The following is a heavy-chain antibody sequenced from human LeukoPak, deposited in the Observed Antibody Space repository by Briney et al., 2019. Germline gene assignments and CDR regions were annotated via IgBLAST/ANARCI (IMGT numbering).Heavy chain of an antibody. J-gene: IGHJ3*02. CDR3: ARATMVRAFDI. CDR1: GGSISSYY. Sequence: PSDTLSLTCTVSGGSISSYYWSWIRQPPGKGRELIRYIYTSGSTNYNPSLQSRVTISVDTSKNQFSLKLSSVTAADTAMYYCARATMVRAFDIWGQGTMVTVSS. CDR2: IYTSGST. V-gene: IGHV4-4*09. D-gene: IGHD3-10*01.